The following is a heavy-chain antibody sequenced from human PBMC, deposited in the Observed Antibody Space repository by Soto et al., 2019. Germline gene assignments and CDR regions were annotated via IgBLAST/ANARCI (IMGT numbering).Heavy chain of an antibody. CDR3: ARRWGEGRVDY. V-gene: IGHV4-4*02. J-gene: IGHJ4*02. CDR1: GGSISSSNW. Sequence: QVQLQESGPGLVKPSGTLSLTCAVSGGSISSSNWWSWVRQPPGKGLEWIGEIYHSGNTNYNPSPKSRVTMAVDKSRKQFSLKLRSVTAADTAVYYSARRWGEGRVDYWGQGTLVTVSS. CDR2: IYHSGNT. D-gene: IGHD3-10*01.